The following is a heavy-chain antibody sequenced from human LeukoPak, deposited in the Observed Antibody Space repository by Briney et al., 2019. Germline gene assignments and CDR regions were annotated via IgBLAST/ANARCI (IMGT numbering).Heavy chain of an antibody. CDR2: IIPIFGTA. V-gene: IGHV1-69*13. CDR1: GGTFSSYA. J-gene: IGHJ4*02. D-gene: IGHD3-16*01. Sequence: ASVKVSCKASGGTFSSYAISWVRRAPGQGLEWMGGIIPIFGTANYAQKFQGRVTITADESTCTAYMELSSLRSEDTAVYYCARDRGIQGLKDYWGQGTLVTVSS. CDR3: ARDRGIQGLKDY.